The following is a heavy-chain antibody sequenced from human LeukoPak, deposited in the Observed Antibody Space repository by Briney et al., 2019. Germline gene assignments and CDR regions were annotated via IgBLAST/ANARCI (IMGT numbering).Heavy chain of an antibody. CDR2: INPNSGGT. D-gene: IGHD6-13*01. J-gene: IGHJ5*02. V-gene: IGHV1-2*02. CDR3: ARDGLRYSSSWGLNWFDP. CDR1: GYTFTGYY. Sequence: ASVKVSCKASGYTFTGYYMHWVRQAPGQGLEWMGWINPNSGGTNYAQKFQGRVTMTRDTSISTAYMELSRLRSDDTAVYYCARDGLRYSSSWGLNWFDPWGQGTLVTVSS.